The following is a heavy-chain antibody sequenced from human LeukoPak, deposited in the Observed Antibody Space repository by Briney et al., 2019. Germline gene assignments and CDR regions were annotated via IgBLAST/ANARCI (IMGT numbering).Heavy chain of an antibody. J-gene: IGHJ3*02. CDR2: INPNGGGT. Sequence: GPVKVSCKASGYTFTGYYMHWVRQAPGQGLEWMGWINPNGGGTNYAQKFQGRVTMTRDTSISTAYMELSRLRSDDTAVYYCARDPQWLVLSGPGTHDAFDIWGQGTMVTVSS. V-gene: IGHV1-2*02. CDR1: GYTFTGYY. D-gene: IGHD6-19*01. CDR3: ARDPQWLVLSGPGTHDAFDI.